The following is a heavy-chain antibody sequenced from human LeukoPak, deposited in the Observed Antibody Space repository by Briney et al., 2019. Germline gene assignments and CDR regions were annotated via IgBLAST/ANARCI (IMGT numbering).Heavy chain of an antibody. CDR1: RFTFNSCT. CDR2: ISDSGTST. D-gene: IGHD2/OR15-2a*01. CDR3: AKRYYYSFDY. J-gene: IGHJ4*02. Sequence: GGSLRLSCAASRFTFNSCTMSWLRQAPGKGLEWVSTISDSGTSTFCADSVKGRFTISRDNSKNTLYVQMNNLRAEGTAVYYCAKRYYYSFDYWGQGTLVTVSS. V-gene: IGHV3-23*01.